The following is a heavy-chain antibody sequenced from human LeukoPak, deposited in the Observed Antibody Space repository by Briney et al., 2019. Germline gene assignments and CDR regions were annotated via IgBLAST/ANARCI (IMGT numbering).Heavy chain of an antibody. V-gene: IGHV3-21*04. CDR1: GFTFSSYS. D-gene: IGHD3-22*01. J-gene: IGHJ4*02. CDR3: AKGYDSSGFDY. Sequence: GGSLRLSCAASGFTFSSYSMNWVRQAPGKGLEWVSSISSSSSYIYYADSVKGRFTISRDNSKNTLYLQMNSLRAEDTAVYYCAKGYDSSGFDYWGQGTLVTVSS. CDR2: ISSSSSYI.